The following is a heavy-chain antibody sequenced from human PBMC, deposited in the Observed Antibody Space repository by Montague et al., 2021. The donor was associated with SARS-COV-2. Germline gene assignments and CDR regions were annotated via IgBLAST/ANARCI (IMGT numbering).Heavy chain of an antibody. V-gene: IGHV4-4*09. J-gene: IGHJ2*01. CDR3: ARRGYYDSAGYHWHLDL. CDR1: GGSFSGYY. CDR2: ISSNGKT. Sequence: SETLSLTCAVYGGSFSGYYWSWIRQSPGKGLEWIGYISSNGKTNYNPSLKSRVTLSADASRNEFSLKLDSVTAAGTAVYFCARRGYYDSAGYHWHLDLWGRGMLVTVSS. D-gene: IGHD3-22*01.